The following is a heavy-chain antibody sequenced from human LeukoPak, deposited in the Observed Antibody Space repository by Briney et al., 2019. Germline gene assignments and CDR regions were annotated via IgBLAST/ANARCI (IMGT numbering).Heavy chain of an antibody. V-gene: IGHV3-21*03. CDR2: ISSSSSYI. CDR1: GFTFSNYN. CDR3: ARGLSARGRGDSDY. J-gene: IGHJ4*02. Sequence: GGSLRLSCAASGFTFSNYNMNWVRQAPGKGLEWVSSISSSSSYIYYADSVKGRFTISRDNAKNSLYLQMNSLRAEDTAVYYCARGLSARGRGDSDYWGQGTLVTVSS. D-gene: IGHD2-15*01.